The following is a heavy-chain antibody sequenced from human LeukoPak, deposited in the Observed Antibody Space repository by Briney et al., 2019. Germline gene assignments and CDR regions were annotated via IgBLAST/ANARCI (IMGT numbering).Heavy chain of an antibody. J-gene: IGHJ3*02. D-gene: IGHD3-10*01. CDR3: ARETFGGTAFDI. Sequence: GESLKIFCKGSGFSFPNYWIGWVRQMPGRGLEWMGIIYPEDSDTRYSPSFQGHVTMSADTSIMTAYLHWSSLKASDTAMYYCARETFGGTAFDIWGQGTMVTVSS. CDR2: IYPEDSDT. V-gene: IGHV5-51*01. CDR1: GFSFPNYW.